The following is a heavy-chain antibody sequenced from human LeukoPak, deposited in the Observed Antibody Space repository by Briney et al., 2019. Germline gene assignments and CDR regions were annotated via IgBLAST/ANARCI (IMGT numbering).Heavy chain of an antibody. D-gene: IGHD3-22*01. V-gene: IGHV1-69*04. Sequence: SLKVSCKASVGTFSSYGISWVRQAPGQRLEWMGRIIPILDIANSAQKFQGRVTITADKSTSTAYMELSSLRSEDTALYYCARDWSLDTSGPFAYWGQGTLVTVSS. CDR2: IIPILDIA. CDR1: VGTFSSYG. CDR3: ARDWSLDTSGPFAY. J-gene: IGHJ4*02.